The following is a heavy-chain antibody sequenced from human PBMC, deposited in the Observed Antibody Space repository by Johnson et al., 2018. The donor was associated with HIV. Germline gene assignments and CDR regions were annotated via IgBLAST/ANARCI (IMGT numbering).Heavy chain of an antibody. D-gene: IGHD3-16*02. CDR1: GFSFSSYV. V-gene: IGHV3-64*01. CDR3: SRGGELSSIGAFDI. CDR2: ISSNGGRT. Sequence: MLLVESGGGLVQPGGSLRLFCAASGFSFSSYVMNWVRQAPGKGLEYVASISSNGGRTYYANSVKSRFTISRDNSKNMLYLQMGSLRAEDMAVYYCSRGGELSSIGAFDIWGQGTMVTVS. J-gene: IGHJ3*02.